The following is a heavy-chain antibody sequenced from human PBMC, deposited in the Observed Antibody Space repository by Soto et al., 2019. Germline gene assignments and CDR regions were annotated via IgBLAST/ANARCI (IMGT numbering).Heavy chain of an antibody. Sequence: QVQLVESGGGLVKPGGSLRLSCAASGFTFSDYYMSWIRQAPGKGLEWVSYISSSSSYTNYADSVKGRFTISRDNAKNSLYLQMNSLRAEDTAVYYCATGQYYYDSSAYYYSWGQGTLVTVSS. V-gene: IGHV3-11*05. J-gene: IGHJ4*02. CDR2: ISSSSSYT. CDR3: ATGQYYYDSSAYYYS. CDR1: GFTFSDYY. D-gene: IGHD3-22*01.